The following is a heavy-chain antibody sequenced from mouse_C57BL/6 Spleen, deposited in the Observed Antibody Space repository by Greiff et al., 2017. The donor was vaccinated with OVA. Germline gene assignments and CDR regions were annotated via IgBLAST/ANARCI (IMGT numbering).Heavy chain of an antibody. CDR2: IYPGDGDT. D-gene: IGHD2-3*01. CDR1: GYAFSSYW. V-gene: IGHV1-80*01. CDR3: ARSGASMISHWYFDV. J-gene: IGHJ1*03. Sequence: QVQLKESGAELVKPGASVKISCKASGYAFSSYWMNWVKQRPGKGLAWIGQIYPGDGDTNYNGKFKGKATLTADKSSSTAYMQLSSLTSEDSAVYFCARSGASMISHWYFDVWGTGTTVTVSS.